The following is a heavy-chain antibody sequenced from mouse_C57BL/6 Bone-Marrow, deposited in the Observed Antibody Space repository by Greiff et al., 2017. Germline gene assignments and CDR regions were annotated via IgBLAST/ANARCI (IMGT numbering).Heavy chain of an antibody. V-gene: IGHV1-5*01. CDR3: TRRITTVVATADY. D-gene: IGHD1-1*01. Sequence: EVKLQESGTVLARPGASVKMSCKTSGYTFTSYWMHWVKQRPGQGLEWIGAIYPGNSDTSYNQKFKGKAKLTAVKSASTAYMELSSLTTEDSAVDYCTRRITTVVATADYWGQGTTLTVSS. CDR2: IYPGNSDT. CDR1: GYTFTSYW. J-gene: IGHJ2*01.